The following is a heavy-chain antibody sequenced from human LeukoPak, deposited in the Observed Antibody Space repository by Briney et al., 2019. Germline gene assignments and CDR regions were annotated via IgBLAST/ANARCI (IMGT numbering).Heavy chain of an antibody. CDR3: TGQTFTYYDFWSGQNGMDV. V-gene: IGHV3-15*01. CDR1: GFTFSNAW. Sequence: GGSLRLSCAASGFTFSNAWMSWVRQAPGKGLEWVGRIKSKTDGGTTDYAAPVKGRFTISRDDSKNTLYLQMNSLKTEDTAVYYCTGQTFTYYDFWSGQNGMDVWGQGTTVTVSS. D-gene: IGHD3-3*01. J-gene: IGHJ6*02. CDR2: IKSKTDGGTT.